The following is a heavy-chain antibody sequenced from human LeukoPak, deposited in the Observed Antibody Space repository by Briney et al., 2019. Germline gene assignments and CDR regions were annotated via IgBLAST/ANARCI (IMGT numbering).Heavy chain of an antibody. Sequence: GESLKISCGASGFNFNNYWMSWVRQAPGKGLEWLASIKEDGSEKYYVDSVKGRFTIFRDNSKNLVYLQMNNLGAADTAVYSCAATPHFYYFDFWGRGTLVTVSS. CDR1: GFNFNNYW. J-gene: IGHJ4*02. CDR2: IKEDGSEK. V-gene: IGHV3-7*01. CDR3: AATPHFYYFDF.